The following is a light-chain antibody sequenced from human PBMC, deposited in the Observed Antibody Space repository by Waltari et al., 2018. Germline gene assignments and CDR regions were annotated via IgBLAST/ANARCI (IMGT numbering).Light chain of an antibody. Sequence: EIVLTQSPLSLPVTLGEPASISCTSSQSLLHSNGYNYLDWYVQRPGLPPRLLIYFGSYRPCGVPARFSGSGSVTDFTLKISKVEAEDVGVYYCMQALQTSITFGQGTRLEIK. CDR2: FGS. CDR1: QSLLHSNGYNY. J-gene: IGKJ5*01. V-gene: IGKV2-28*01. CDR3: MQALQTSIT.